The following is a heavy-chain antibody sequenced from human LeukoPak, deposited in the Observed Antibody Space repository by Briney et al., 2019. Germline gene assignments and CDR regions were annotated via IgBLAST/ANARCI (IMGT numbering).Heavy chain of an antibody. D-gene: IGHD3-3*01. Sequence: GGSLRLSCAASGFTFSSYSMNWVRQAPGKGLEWVSSISSSSSYIYYADSVKGRFTISRDNAKNSLYLQMNSLRAEDTAVYYCARGSTDITIFGVVIPQLDWGQGTMVTVSS. J-gene: IGHJ3*01. CDR2: ISSSSSYI. CDR1: GFTFSSYS. V-gene: IGHV3-21*01. CDR3: ARGSTDITIFGVVIPQLD.